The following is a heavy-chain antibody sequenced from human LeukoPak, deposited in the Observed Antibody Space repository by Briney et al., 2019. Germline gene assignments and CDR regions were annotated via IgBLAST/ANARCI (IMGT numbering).Heavy chain of an antibody. CDR1: GFTFSSYA. CDR3: ASGSTYYYGSGSYIDY. V-gene: IGHV3-64*01. J-gene: IGHJ4*02. D-gene: IGHD3-10*01. CDR2: LSSNGGST. Sequence: GGSLRLSCAASGFTFSSYAIHWVRQAPGKGLEYVSALSSNGGSTYYANSVKGRFIISRDNSKNTLYLQMGSLRAEDMAVYYCASGSTYYYGSGSYIDYWGQGTLVTVSS.